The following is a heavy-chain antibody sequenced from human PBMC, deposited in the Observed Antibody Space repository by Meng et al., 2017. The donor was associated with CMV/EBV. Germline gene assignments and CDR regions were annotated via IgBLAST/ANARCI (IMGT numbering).Heavy chain of an antibody. CDR3: ARVCGGSCFDY. D-gene: IGHD2-15*01. Sequence: QVHLVPSGAGEKKPGASGKVPRKASGGTFSSYAISWVRQAPGQGLEWMGGIIPIFGTANYAQKFQGRVTITADESTSTAYMELSSLRSEDTAVYYCARVCGGSCFDYWGQGTLVTVSS. CDR1: GGTFSSYA. CDR2: IIPIFGTA. V-gene: IGHV1-69*01. J-gene: IGHJ4*02.